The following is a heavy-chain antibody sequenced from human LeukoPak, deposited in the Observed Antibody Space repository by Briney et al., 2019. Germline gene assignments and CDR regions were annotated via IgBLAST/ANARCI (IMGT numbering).Heavy chain of an antibody. CDR1: GFTFCTYT. V-gene: IGHV3-23*01. Sequence: GGSLRLSCAASGFTFCTYTMGWVRQAPGKGLEWVSDITPSGGATYYADSVKGRFTISRDNSKNTLYLQMNSLRAEDTAVYYCAKALSGSSYDYWGQGTLVTVTS. D-gene: IGHD6-13*01. CDR2: ITPSGGAT. J-gene: IGHJ4*02. CDR3: AKALSGSSYDY.